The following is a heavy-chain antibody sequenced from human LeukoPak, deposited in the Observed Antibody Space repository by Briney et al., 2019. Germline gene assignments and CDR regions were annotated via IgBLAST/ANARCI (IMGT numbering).Heavy chain of an antibody. CDR2: IQQDGSEK. Sequence: PGGSLRLSCAASGFTFNYYWLTWVRQAPGKGLEWVANIQQDGSEKYYVDSVKGRFIIYRDNAKNSLYLQMNSLRAEDTAVYYCARVRKLRTRGVMDPLDYWGQGTLVTVSS. J-gene: IGHJ4*02. V-gene: IGHV3-7*01. D-gene: IGHD3-10*01. CDR3: ARVRKLRTRGVMDPLDY. CDR1: GFTFNYYW.